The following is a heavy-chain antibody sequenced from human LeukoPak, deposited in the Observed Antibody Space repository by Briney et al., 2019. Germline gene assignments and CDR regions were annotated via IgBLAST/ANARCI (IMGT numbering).Heavy chain of an antibody. CDR2: IYPGDSDT. V-gene: IGHV5-51*01. CDR3: ARLAAPYVGPPFFDY. Sequence: GESLKISCKGSGYSFTSYWIGWVRLMPGKGLEWMGIIYPGDSDTRYSPSFQGQVTISADKSISTAYLQWSSLKASDTAMYYCARLAAPYVGPPFFDYWGQGTLVTVSS. D-gene: IGHD2-15*01. CDR1: GYSFTSYW. J-gene: IGHJ4*02.